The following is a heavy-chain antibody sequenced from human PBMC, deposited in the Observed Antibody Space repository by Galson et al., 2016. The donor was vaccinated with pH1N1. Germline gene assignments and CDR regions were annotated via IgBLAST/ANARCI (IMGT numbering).Heavy chain of an antibody. J-gene: IGHJ3*02. CDR1: GASVTRGDSY. CDR2: IDYSGIT. Sequence: TLSLTCTVSGASVTRGDSYWSWIRQHPGKGLEWIGYIDYSGITYYNASLKSPITISVDTSKHQFSLRLSSVTAADTAVYYCARRFFEYLEGLPPDAFDIWGPGTMVTVAS. D-gene: IGHD3-3*01. CDR3: ARRFFEYLEGLPPDAFDI. V-gene: IGHV4-31*01.